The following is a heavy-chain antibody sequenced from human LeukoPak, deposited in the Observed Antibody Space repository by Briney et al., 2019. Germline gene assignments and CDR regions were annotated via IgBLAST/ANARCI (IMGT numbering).Heavy chain of an antibody. CDR1: GDSISSSNCY. V-gene: IGHV4-39*01. CDR2: IYFSGCT. CDR3: ARQTGSGLFSLP. D-gene: IGHD3-10*01. J-gene: IGHJ4*02. Sequence: TSETLSLTCTVSGDSISSSNCYWGWIRQPPGKGLEWIGSIYFSGCTYYNASLKSRVTISVDASKNQFSPKLSSVTAADTAVYYCARQTGSGLFSLPGGQGTLVTVSS.